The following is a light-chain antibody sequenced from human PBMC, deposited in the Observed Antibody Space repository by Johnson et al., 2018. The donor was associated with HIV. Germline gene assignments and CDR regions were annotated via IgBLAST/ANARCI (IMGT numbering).Light chain of an antibody. Sequence: LTQPPSVSAAPGQKVTISCSGSSSNIGNNFVSWYQVLPGTAPKLLIYKDNERPSGIPDRFSGSKSGTSATLGITGLQTGDEAEYYCGTWDTSLSAVGVFGTVTKVPVL. CDR2: KDN. V-gene: IGLV1-51*02. CDR3: GTWDTSLSAVGV. J-gene: IGLJ1*01. CDR1: SSNIGNNF.